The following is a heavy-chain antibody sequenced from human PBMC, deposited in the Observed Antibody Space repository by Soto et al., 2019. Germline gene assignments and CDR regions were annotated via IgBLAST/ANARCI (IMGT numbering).Heavy chain of an antibody. D-gene: IGHD4-17*01. CDR1: GYSFTSYW. Sequence: GESLKISCKGSGYSFTSYWIGWVRQMPGKGLEWMGIIYPGDSDTRYSPSFQGQVTISADKSISTAYLQWSSLKASDTAMYYCARLGGPPTVTQSLLQHWGQGTLVTVSS. V-gene: IGHV5-51*01. CDR2: IYPGDSDT. J-gene: IGHJ1*01. CDR3: ARLGGPPTVTQSLLQH.